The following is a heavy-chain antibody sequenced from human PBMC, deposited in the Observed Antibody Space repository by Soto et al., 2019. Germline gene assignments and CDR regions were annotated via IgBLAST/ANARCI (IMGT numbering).Heavy chain of an antibody. V-gene: IGHV3-23*01. J-gene: IGHJ4*02. CDR2: ISGSGGST. CDR3: ARQGGIQLWSRAYFDY. D-gene: IGHD5-18*01. CDR1: GFTFSSFA. Sequence: PGGSLRLSCAASGFTFSSFAMNWVRQAPGKGLEWVSVISGSGGSTSYADSVKGRFTISRDNSKNTLYLQMNSLRAEDTALYYCARQGGIQLWSRAYFDYWGQGTLVTVSS.